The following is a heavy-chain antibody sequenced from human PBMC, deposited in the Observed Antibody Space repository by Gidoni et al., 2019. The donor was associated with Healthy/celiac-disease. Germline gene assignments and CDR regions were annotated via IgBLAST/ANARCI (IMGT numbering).Heavy chain of an antibody. V-gene: IGHV3-53*01. J-gene: IGHJ6*02. CDR3: ATSGVRGVIEGPYYYYGMDV. CDR2: IYGGGST. CDR1: GFTVSSNY. D-gene: IGHD3-10*01. Sequence: EVQLVESGGGLIQPGGSLRLSCAASGFTVSSNYMSWVRQAPGTGLGWVSVIYGGGSTYYADSVKGRFTISRDNSKNTLYLQMNSLRAEDTAVYYCATSGVRGVIEGPYYYYGMDVWGQGTTVTVSS.